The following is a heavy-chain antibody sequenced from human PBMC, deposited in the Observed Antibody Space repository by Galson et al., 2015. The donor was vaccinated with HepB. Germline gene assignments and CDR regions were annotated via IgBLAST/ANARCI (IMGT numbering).Heavy chain of an antibody. CDR2: INSDGSSI. D-gene: IGHD1/OR15-1a*01. J-gene: IGHJ1*01. CDR1: GLTFSVYW. V-gene: IGHV3-74*03. Sequence: SLRLSCAASGLTFSVYWMHWVRQAPGRGLVWVSRINSDGSSITYADYVEGQFTSSRDNAKNTQYLHMNSLRADDTAVYYCVRRTDRKVPTDYWGHATLVTVS. CDR3: VRRTDRKVPTDY.